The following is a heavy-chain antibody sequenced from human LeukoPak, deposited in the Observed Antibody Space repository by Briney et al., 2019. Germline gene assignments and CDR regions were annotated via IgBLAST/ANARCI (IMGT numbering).Heavy chain of an antibody. CDR3: ARGMPWRSPKPLDY. CDR1: GGSISSYY. J-gene: IGHJ4*02. V-gene: IGHV4-59*01. Sequence: SETLSLTCTVSGGSISSYYWSWIRQPPGKGLEWIGYVYYSRSTRYNPSLKSRVTISVDTSKNQFSLKLSSVTAADTAVYYCARGMPWRSPKPLDYWGQGTLVTVSS. D-gene: IGHD2-2*01. CDR2: VYYSRST.